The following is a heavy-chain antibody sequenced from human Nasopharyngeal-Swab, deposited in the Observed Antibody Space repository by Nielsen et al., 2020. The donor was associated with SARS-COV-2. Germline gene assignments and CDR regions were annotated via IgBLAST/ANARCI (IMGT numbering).Heavy chain of an antibody. V-gene: IGHV3-15*01. CDR1: GFVFSSVW. CDR3: TTLHRTGWF. D-gene: IGHD6-19*01. J-gene: IGHJ4*02. Sequence: GESLKISCAASGFVFSSVWMSWVRQAPGKGLEWVGRIKRKADGGTVECATAVRGRFSISRDDSRNTLFLQMNRPKTEDTAVYYCTTLHRTGWFWGQGTLVTVSS. CDR2: IKRKADGGTV.